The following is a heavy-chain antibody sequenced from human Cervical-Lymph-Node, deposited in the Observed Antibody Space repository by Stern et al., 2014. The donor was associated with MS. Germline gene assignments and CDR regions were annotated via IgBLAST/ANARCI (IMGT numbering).Heavy chain of an antibody. CDR1: GYTFTGYY. CDR3: ARGQQLTYYYGMDV. J-gene: IGHJ6*02. CDR2: INPNSGGT. D-gene: IGHD6-13*01. V-gene: IGHV1-2*04. Sequence: VQLEESGAEVKKPGASGKVSCKASGYTFTGYYMHWGRQAPGQGLAWLGWINPNSGGTNYAQKFQGWVTMTRDTSISTAYMELSRLRSDDTAVYYCARGQQLTYYYGMDVWGQGTTVTVSS.